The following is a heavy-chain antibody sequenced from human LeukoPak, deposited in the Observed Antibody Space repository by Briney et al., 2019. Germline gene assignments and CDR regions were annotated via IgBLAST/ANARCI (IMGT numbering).Heavy chain of an antibody. Sequence: ASVKVSCKVSGYTFTGYYMHWVRQAPGQGLEWMGRINPNSGGTNYAQKFQGRVTMTRDTSISTAYMELSRLRSDDTAVYYCARARDGYNYWFDPWGQGTLVTVS. D-gene: IGHD5-24*01. CDR1: GYTFTGYY. V-gene: IGHV1-2*06. J-gene: IGHJ5*02. CDR2: INPNSGGT. CDR3: ARARDGYNYWFDP.